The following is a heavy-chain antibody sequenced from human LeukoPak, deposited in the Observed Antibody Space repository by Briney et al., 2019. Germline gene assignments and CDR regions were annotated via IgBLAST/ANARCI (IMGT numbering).Heavy chain of an antibody. Sequence: SETLSLTCNVYGGSISPYYWSCIRQPPGKGLEWIAYITYSGSINYNPSLKSRVTISVNMSKNQFSLKLDSVTAADTAVYYCARHLPPYVHIDIWGQGTEVTVSS. J-gene: IGHJ3*02. D-gene: IGHD3-16*01. CDR3: ARHLPPYVHIDI. V-gene: IGHV4-59*08. CDR1: GGSISPYY. CDR2: ITYSGSI.